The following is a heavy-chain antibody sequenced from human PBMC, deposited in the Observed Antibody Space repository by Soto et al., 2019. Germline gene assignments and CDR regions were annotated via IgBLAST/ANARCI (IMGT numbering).Heavy chain of an antibody. CDR1: GGFI. D-gene: IGHD1-1*01. Sequence: SETLSLTCTVSGGFIWGWMRQSPEKGLEWIGYIYNSGRYNYNPSLESRLTISIDTSKNQVSLRLASVTAADTAVYYCARTLPNRQLFDSWSQGPLVTAPQ. J-gene: IGHJ4*02. V-gene: IGHV4-59*01. CDR3: ARTLPNRQLFDS. CDR2: IYNSGRY.